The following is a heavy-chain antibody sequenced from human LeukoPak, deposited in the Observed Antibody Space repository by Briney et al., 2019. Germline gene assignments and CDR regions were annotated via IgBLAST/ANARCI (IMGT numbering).Heavy chain of an antibody. CDR2: IGSSGTLT. CDR1: GFTFSSYE. J-gene: IGHJ4*02. CDR3: ARDSLHNYDGYGYGYYFDY. D-gene: IGHD5-18*01. Sequence: PGGSLRLSCAASGFTFSSYEMVWVRQAPGKGLEWISYIGSSGTLTYFADSVKGRFTVSRDNAKSALYLQMNNLRVEDTAVYFCARDSLHNYDGYGYGYYFDYWGQGTLVTASS. V-gene: IGHV3-48*03.